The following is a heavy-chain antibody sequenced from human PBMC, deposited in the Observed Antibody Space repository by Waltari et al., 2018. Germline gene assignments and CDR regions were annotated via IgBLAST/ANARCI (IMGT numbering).Heavy chain of an antibody. Sequence: QVQLVQSGAEVKKPGSSVKVSCKASGGTFSSYAISWVRQAPGQGLEWMGGIIPIFGTANYAQKFQGRVTITADKSTSTAYMELSSLRSEDTAVYYCASGQKTGDKYYYYYMDVWGKGTTVTVSS. J-gene: IGHJ6*03. D-gene: IGHD7-27*01. V-gene: IGHV1-69*14. CDR3: ASGQKTGDKYYYYYMDV. CDR1: GGTFSSYA. CDR2: IIPIFGTA.